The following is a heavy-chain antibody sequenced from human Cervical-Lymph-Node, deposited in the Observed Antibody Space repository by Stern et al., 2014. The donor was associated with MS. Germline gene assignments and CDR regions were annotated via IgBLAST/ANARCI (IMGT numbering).Heavy chain of an antibody. CDR1: GYTFTSYG. V-gene: IGHV1-18*01. J-gene: IGHJ3*02. CDR3: ARGLTMVRGVSDAFDI. CDR2: ISAYNGNT. D-gene: IGHD3-10*01. Sequence: VQLVQSGAEVKKPGASVKVSCKASGYTFTSYGINWVRQAPGQGLEWMGWISAYNGNTAYAPTLQGRVTITTDKSTSTAYMQLRSLRSDDTAVYYCARGLTMVRGVSDAFDIWGQGTMVTVSS.